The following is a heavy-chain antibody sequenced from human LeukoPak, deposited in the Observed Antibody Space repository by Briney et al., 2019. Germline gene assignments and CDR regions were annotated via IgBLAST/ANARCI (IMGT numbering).Heavy chain of an antibody. CDR1: GFTFGSYG. Sequence: PGGSLRLSCAASGFTFGSYGMSWVRQTPGKGLEWVSGISVNGGRTYYADSLKGRFTLSRDSSKNTLYLQMNSLRAEDTAVYYCARATIERRSPFDYWGQGTLVTVSS. J-gene: IGHJ4*02. CDR3: ARATIERRSPFDY. V-gene: IGHV3-23*01. D-gene: IGHD1-1*01. CDR2: ISVNGGRT.